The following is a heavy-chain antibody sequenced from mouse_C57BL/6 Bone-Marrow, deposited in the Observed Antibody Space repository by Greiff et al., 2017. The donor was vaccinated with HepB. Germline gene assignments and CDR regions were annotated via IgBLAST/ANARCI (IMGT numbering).Heavy chain of an antibody. CDR1: GFTFNTYA. V-gene: IGHV10-3*01. D-gene: IGHD2-1*01. CDR2: IRSKSSNYAT. J-gene: IGHJ1*03. Sequence: EVHLVESGGGLVQPKGSLKLSCAASGFTFNTYAMHWVRQAPGKGLEWVARIRSKSSNYATYYADSVKDRFTISRDDSQSMLYLQMNNLKTEDTAMYYCVRGGRYGNYRYFDVWGTGTTVTVSS. CDR3: VRGGRYGNYRYFDV.